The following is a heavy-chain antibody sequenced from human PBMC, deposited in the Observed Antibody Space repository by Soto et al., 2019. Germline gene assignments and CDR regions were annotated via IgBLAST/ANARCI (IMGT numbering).Heavy chain of an antibody. J-gene: IGHJ4*02. CDR1: GGTFSSYA. CDR3: AKDGYADSVGRRFDF. V-gene: IGHV1-69*13. CDR2: IIPIFGTA. D-gene: IGHD4-17*01. Sequence: SVKVSCKASGGTFSSYAISWVRQAPGQGLEWMGGIIPIFGTANYAQEFQGRVTITADESTSTAYMELNSLRAEDTAVYYCAKDGYADSVGRRFDFWGPGTLVTVSS.